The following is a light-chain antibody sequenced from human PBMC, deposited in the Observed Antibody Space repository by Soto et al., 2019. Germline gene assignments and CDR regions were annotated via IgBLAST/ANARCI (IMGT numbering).Light chain of an antibody. CDR2: DAS. CDR1: QSVSTY. V-gene: IGKV3-11*01. CDR3: QQRFNSLT. J-gene: IGKJ4*01. Sequence: EIVLTQSPATLSLSPGERATLSCRASQSVSTYLAWYQHKPGQAPRLLIYDASNRATGIPARFSGSGSGTDFTLTISSLEPEDFAVYYCQQRFNSLTFGGGTKVEIK.